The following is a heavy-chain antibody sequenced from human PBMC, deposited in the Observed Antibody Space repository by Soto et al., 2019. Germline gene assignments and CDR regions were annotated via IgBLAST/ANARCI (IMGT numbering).Heavy chain of an antibody. CDR1: GVSLSNYG. CDR2: IIPVFGTA. Sequence: QVQLVQSGAEVKKPGSSVKVSCKASGVSLSNYGISWVRQAPGQGLEWMGGIIPVFGTANYAQKFQGRVTITADESTSIVYMDVTSLRSEATAVYYCARGDATKIVVTTYYAMDVWGQATTVTVSS. D-gene: IGHD3-9*01. J-gene: IGHJ6*02. CDR3: ARGDATKIVVTTYYAMDV. V-gene: IGHV1-69*12.